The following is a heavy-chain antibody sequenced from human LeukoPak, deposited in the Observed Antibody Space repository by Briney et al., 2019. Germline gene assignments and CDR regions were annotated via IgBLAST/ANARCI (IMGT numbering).Heavy chain of an antibody. CDR1: GGSISSSSYY. V-gene: IGHV4-39*07. J-gene: IGHJ4*02. CDR3: ARGEWELHLAPDY. CDR2: IYYSGST. Sequence: SETLSLTCTVSGGSISSSSYYWGWIRQPPGKGLEWIGSIYYSGSTYYNPSLKSRVTISVDTSKNQFSLKLSSVTAADTAVYYCARGEWELHLAPDYWGQGTLVTVSS. D-gene: IGHD1-26*01.